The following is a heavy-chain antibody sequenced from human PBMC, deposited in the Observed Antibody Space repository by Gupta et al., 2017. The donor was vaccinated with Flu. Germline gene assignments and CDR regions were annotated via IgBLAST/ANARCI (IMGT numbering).Heavy chain of an antibody. D-gene: IGHD3-22*01. V-gene: IGHV3-66*02. J-gene: IGHJ4*02. CDR2: IYSGGST. CDR1: GFTVSSNY. Sequence: EVQLVESGGGLVQPGGSLRLSCAASGFTVSSNYMSWVRQAPGKGLEWVSVIYSGGSTYYADSVKGRFTISRDNSKNTLYLQMNSLRAEDTAVYYCGYGYMYYYDSSGYYPWDYWGQGTLVTVSS. CDR3: GYGYMYYYDSSGYYPWDY.